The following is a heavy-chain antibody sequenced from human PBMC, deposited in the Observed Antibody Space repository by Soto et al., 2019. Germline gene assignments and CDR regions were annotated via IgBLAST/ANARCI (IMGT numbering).Heavy chain of an antibody. CDR1: GFIFSDYA. Sequence: QVQLVESGGGVVRPGRSLRLSCSASGFIFSDYAMHWVRQAPGKGMEWVAVILFDGNKKYYADSVKGRFTISRDNSKNTLDLQMNSLRAEDTAVHYCAKDGSQTTSGSYLSSWGQGSLVTVSS. CDR2: ILFDGNKK. CDR3: AKDGSQTTSGSYLSS. J-gene: IGHJ5*02. D-gene: IGHD1-26*01. V-gene: IGHV3-30*18.